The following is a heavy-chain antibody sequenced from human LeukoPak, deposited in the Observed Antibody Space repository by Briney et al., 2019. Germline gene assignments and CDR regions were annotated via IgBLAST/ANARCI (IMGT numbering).Heavy chain of an antibody. Sequence: SETLSLTCTVSVGSISSYYWGWIRQPPGKGLEWIVYIYYSGSTNFNPSLKSRVTISVDTSKSQFSLKLSSVTAADTAVYYCTRLKSVALAGPYYFDYWGQGTLVTVSS. V-gene: IGHV4-59*01. J-gene: IGHJ4*02. D-gene: IGHD6-19*01. CDR1: VGSISSYY. CDR3: TRLKSVALAGPYYFDY. CDR2: IYYSGST.